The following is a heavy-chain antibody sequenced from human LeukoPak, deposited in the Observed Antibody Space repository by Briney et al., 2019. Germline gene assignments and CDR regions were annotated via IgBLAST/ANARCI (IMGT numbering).Heavy chain of an antibody. CDR3: ARGPSDYFDY. Sequence: SETLSLTCTVSGGSIGSHYWSWIRQPPGKGLEWIGYIYYSGSTNYNPSLKSRVTISVDTSKNQFSLKLSSVTAADTAVYYCARGPSDYFDYWGQGTLVTVSS. V-gene: IGHV4-59*11. CDR2: IYYSGST. J-gene: IGHJ4*02. D-gene: IGHD3-10*01. CDR1: GGSIGSHY.